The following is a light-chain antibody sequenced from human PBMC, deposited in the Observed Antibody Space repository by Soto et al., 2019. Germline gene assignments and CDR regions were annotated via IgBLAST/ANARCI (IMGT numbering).Light chain of an antibody. CDR3: YSHADTYTVV. J-gene: IGLJ2*01. Sequence: QSVLTQPRSVSGSPGQSVTISCTGTSSDIGSYNRVSWFQQPPGEAPKLIIYDVTKRPSGVPDRFSGSKSGNTASLTISGLQAEDEADYYCYSHADTYTVVFGGGTKLTVL. CDR2: DVT. V-gene: IGLV2-11*01. CDR1: SSDIGSYNR.